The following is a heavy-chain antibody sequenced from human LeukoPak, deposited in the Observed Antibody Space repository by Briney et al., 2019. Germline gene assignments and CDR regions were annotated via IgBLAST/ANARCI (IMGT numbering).Heavy chain of an antibody. D-gene: IGHD6-19*01. CDR1: GFTFSSYS. CDR2: ISSSSSYI. CDR3: ARLAVADAFDI. V-gene: IGHV3-21*01. Sequence: GGSLRLSCAASGFTFSSYSMNWVRQAPGKGLEWVSSISSSSSYIYYADSVKGRFTISRDNAKNSLYLQMNSLRAEDTAVYYCARLAVADAFDIWGQGTMVTVSS. J-gene: IGHJ3*02.